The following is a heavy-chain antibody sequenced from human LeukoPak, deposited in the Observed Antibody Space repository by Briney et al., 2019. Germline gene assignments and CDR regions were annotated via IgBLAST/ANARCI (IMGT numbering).Heavy chain of an antibody. CDR2: IYGSGVSI. V-gene: IGHV3-23*01. CDR1: GFSFRNYV. CDR3: AKDLGWELLAEAF. J-gene: IGHJ1*01. Sequence: PGGSLRLSCLGSGFSFRNYVMNWVRQAPGKGLEWLATIYGSGVSISYADSVKGRFTISRDNSNNTLYLQMNSLRAEDTAIYYCAKDLGWELLAEAFWGQGTLVTVSA. D-gene: IGHD1-26*01.